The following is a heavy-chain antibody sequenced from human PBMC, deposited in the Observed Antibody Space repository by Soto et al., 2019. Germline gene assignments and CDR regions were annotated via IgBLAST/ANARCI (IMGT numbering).Heavy chain of an antibody. D-gene: IGHD3-22*01. Sequence: SETLSLTCTVSGGSISSGDYYWSWIRQPPGKGLEWIGYIYYSGSTYYNPSLKSRVTISVDTSKNQFSLKLSSVTAADTAVYYCARAPTPITYYDSSGGVFDYWGQGTLVTVSS. CDR2: IYYSGST. J-gene: IGHJ4*02. V-gene: IGHV4-30-4*01. CDR1: GGSISSGDYY. CDR3: ARAPTPITYYDSSGGVFDY.